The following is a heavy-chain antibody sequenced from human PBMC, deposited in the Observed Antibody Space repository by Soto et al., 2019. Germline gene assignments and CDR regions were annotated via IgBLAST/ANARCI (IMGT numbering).Heavy chain of an antibody. J-gene: IGHJ5*02. D-gene: IGHD2-8*02. CDR1: GYTFTTFW. CDR2: IYPGDSDA. V-gene: IGHV5-51*01. CDR3: ARGYCTASIRDPWFDP. Sequence: PGESLKISCTGFGYTFTTFWIGWVRQMPGEGLEWIGIIYPGDSDARYSPSFQGQVTMSVDKSITTAYLQWSSLKASDSAMYYCARGYCTASIRDPWFDPWGQGTLVTVSS.